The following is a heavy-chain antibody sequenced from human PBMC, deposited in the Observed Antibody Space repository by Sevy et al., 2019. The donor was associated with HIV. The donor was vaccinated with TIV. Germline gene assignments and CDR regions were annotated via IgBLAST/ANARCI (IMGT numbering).Heavy chain of an antibody. Sequence: SETLSLTWTVSGGSVSSGSYFWSWIRQPPGKGLEWIGYIHYSGSTNYNPSLKSRVTISVDTSKNQFSLNLSSVTAADTAVYYCARDSGIYPYYFDYWGQGTLVTVSS. CDR1: GGSVSSGSYF. CDR2: IHYSGST. V-gene: IGHV4-61*01. CDR3: ARDSGIYPYYFDY. J-gene: IGHJ4*02. D-gene: IGHD1-26*01.